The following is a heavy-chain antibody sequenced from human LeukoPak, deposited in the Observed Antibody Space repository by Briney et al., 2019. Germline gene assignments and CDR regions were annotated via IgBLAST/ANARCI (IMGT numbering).Heavy chain of an antibody. CDR1: GFTFDDYG. CDR2: INWNGGST. V-gene: IGHV3-20*04. J-gene: IGHJ4*02. Sequence: GGSLRLSCAASGFTFDDYGMSWVRQAPGKGLEWVSGINWNGGSTGYADSVKGRFTISRDNAKNSPYLQMNSLRAEDTAVYYCARDPSWDLPPDYWGQGTLVTVSS. CDR3: ARDPSWDLPPDY. D-gene: IGHD1-26*01.